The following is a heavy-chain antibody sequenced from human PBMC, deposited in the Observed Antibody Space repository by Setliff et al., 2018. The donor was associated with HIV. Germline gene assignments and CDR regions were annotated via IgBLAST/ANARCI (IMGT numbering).Heavy chain of an antibody. CDR1: GYSISSGYY. CDR2: IYHHGTT. J-gene: IGHJ6*02. CDR3: ARGGPTVAFGLDV. D-gene: IGHD4-17*01. Sequence: SETLSLTCAVSGYSISSGYYWGWIRQPPGKGLEWIGNIYHHGTTYYYPSLRGRVTISLDTSNNQFSLNLNSVTAADTAVYYCARGGPTVAFGLDVWGRGITVTVSS. V-gene: IGHV4-38-2*01.